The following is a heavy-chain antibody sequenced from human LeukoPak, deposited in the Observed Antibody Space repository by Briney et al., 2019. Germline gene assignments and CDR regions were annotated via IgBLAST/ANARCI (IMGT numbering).Heavy chain of an antibody. J-gene: IGHJ4*02. Sequence: GGSLRLSCAVSGFTFSSYRMNWVRQAPGKGLEWVANIRQDESEKYYVDSVKGRFTISRDNTANALYLHMNSLRADDTAVYYCGRERNWGGSESDYWGQGTLVTVSS. CDR2: IRQDESEK. D-gene: IGHD3-16*01. CDR3: GRERNWGGSESDY. V-gene: IGHV3-7*01. CDR1: GFTFSSYR.